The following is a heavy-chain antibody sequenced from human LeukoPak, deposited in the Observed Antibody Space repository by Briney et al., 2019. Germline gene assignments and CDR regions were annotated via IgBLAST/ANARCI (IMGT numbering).Heavy chain of an antibody. D-gene: IGHD3-10*01. CDR1: GGSFSGYY. CDR2: INHSGST. Sequence: SETLSLICAVYGGSFSGYYWSWIRQPPGKGLEWIGEINHSGSTNYNPSLKSRVHKSVDTSKNQFSMKLSTVTAADTAVYYCARIYGSGSYYNHDYWGQGNLVTVSS. CDR3: ARIYGSGSYYNHDY. J-gene: IGHJ4*02. V-gene: IGHV4-34*01.